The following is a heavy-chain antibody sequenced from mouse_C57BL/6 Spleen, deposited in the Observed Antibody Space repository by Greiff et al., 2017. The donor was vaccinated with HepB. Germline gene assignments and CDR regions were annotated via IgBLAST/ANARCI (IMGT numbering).Heavy chain of an antibody. Sequence: EVKLVESGGDLVKPGGSLKLSCAASGFTFSSYGMSWVRQTPDKRLEWVATISSGGSYTYYPDSVKGRFTISRDNAKNTLYLQMSSLKSEDTAMYYCARRDSYYAMDYWGQGTSVTVSS. V-gene: IGHV5-6*02. CDR2: ISSGGSYT. J-gene: IGHJ4*01. CDR3: ARRDSYYAMDY. CDR1: GFTFSSYG.